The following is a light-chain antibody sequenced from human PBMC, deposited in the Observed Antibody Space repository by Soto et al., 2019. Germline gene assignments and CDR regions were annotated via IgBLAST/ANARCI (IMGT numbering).Light chain of an antibody. CDR2: WAS. Sequence: DIVMTQSPDSLAVSLGERATINCKSSQSILYNSNNKNYLAWYQQKPGQPPKLLISWASTRGSGVPDRVSGSGSGTDFTLTVSSLQAEDVAVYYCQQHYSTPRTFGQGTKVDIK. J-gene: IGKJ1*01. CDR1: QSILYNSNNKNY. V-gene: IGKV4-1*01. CDR3: QQHYSTPRT.